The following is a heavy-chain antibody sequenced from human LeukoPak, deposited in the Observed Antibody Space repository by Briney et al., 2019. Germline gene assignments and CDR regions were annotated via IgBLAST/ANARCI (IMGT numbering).Heavy chain of an antibody. J-gene: IGHJ4*02. D-gene: IGHD2-8*01. CDR1: GGSISSSSGY. CDR2: IYYSGST. Sequence: SETLSLTCTVSGGSISSSSGYWGWLPQPPGKGLEGIGSIYYSGSTYYNPSLKRRVTISIDTSKNQFSLKLSSVTAADTAVYYCARLPKMVYAPFDYWGQGTLVTVSS. V-gene: IGHV4-39*01. CDR3: ARLPKMVYAPFDY.